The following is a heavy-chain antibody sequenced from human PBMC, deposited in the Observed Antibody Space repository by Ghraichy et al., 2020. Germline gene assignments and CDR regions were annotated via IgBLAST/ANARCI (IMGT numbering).Heavy chain of an antibody. J-gene: IGHJ4*02. Sequence: SETLSLTCAVYGGSFSGYYWSWIRQPPGKGLEWIGEINHSGSTNYNPSLKSRVTISVDTSKNQFSLKLSSVTAADTAVYYCAREKAAAIPGAFDYWGQGTLVTVSS. CDR1: GGSFSGYY. V-gene: IGHV4-34*01. CDR2: INHSGST. CDR3: AREKAAAIPGAFDY. D-gene: IGHD6-13*01.